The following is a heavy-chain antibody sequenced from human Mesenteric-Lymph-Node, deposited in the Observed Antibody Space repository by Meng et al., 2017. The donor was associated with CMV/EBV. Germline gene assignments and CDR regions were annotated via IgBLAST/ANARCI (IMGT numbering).Heavy chain of an antibody. V-gene: IGHV3-48*03. CDR1: GFTFANYE. J-gene: IGHJ4*02. CDR2: ISTSGSTI. CDR3: AREEINCGGDCYVC. D-gene: IGHD2-21*01. Sequence: GESLKISCTASGFTFANYEMNWVRQAPGKGLEWIAYISTSGSTIYYADSVKGRFIISRDDAENSVYLQMNSLTDEDTALYYCAREEINCGGDCYVCWGLGTLVTVSS.